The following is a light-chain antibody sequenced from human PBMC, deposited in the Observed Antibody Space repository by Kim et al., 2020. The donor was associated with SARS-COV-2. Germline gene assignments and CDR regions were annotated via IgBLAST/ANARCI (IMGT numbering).Light chain of an antibody. CDR3: ATWDDSLSGWV. V-gene: IGLV1-44*01. CDR1: SSNIRSNS. CDR2: NTD. Sequence: QSALTQPPSASGTPGQRVTISCSGTSSNIRSNSVVWYQQLPGTAPNLLIYNTDERPSGVIDRFSGSKSGTSASLAISALQSEDEADYYCATWDDSLSGWVFGGGTKVTVL. J-gene: IGLJ3*02.